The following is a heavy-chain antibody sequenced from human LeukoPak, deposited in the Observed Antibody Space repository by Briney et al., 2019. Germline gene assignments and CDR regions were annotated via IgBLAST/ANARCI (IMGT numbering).Heavy chain of an antibody. J-gene: IGHJ5*02. Sequence: ALVKVSCKTSGYTFSNSGLHWVRQAPGQSLEWMGWINAGNGNRKYSQKFQDRLTITRDTSASTVYMELNSLKSEDTAIYFCARGRGLIGTSRFDPWGQGTLVIVSS. CDR2: INAGNGNR. CDR3: ARGRGLIGTSRFDP. CDR1: GYTFSNSG. V-gene: IGHV1-3*01. D-gene: IGHD3-10*01.